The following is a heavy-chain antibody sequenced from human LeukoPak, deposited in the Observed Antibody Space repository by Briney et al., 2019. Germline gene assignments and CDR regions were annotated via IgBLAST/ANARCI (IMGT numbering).Heavy chain of an antibody. V-gene: IGHV4-38-2*02. CDR3: ANGSPSGPEP. D-gene: IGHD1-26*01. J-gene: IGHJ5*02. CDR2: IYHSGST. CDR1: GYSISSGYY. Sequence: SETLSLTCTVSGYSISSGYYWGWIRQPPGKGLEWIGSIYHSGSTYYNPSLKSRVTISVDTSKNQFSLKLSSVTAADTAVYYCANGSPSGPEPWGQGTLVTVSS.